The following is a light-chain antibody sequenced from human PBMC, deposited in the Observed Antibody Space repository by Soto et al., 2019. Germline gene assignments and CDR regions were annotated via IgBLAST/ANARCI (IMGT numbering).Light chain of an antibody. V-gene: IGKV4-1*01. Sequence: DIVMTQSPDSLAVSLGERATINCKSSQXVXXXXXNKNXXQSYQQKPGQPPKLLIYWASTRESGVPDRFSGSGSGTDFTLTISSLQAEDVAVYYCQQYYSTPLTFGGGTKVEIK. CDR2: WAS. CDR1: QXVXXXXXNKNX. J-gene: IGKJ4*01. CDR3: QQYYSTPLT.